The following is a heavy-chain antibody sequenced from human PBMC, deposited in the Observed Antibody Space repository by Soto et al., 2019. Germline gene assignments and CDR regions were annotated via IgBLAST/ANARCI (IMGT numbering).Heavy chain of an antibody. CDR2: IYTSGST. CDR3: ARVLPYYYDSSGYYSTHWLDP. CDR1: GGSISSYY. V-gene: IGHV4-4*07. Sequence: LSLTCTVSGGSISSYYWSWIRQPAGKGLEWIGRIYTSGSTNYNPSLKSRVTMSVDTSKNQFSLKLSSVTAADTAVYYCARVLPYYYDSSGYYSTHWLDPWGQGTMVTVYS. J-gene: IGHJ5*02. D-gene: IGHD3-22*01.